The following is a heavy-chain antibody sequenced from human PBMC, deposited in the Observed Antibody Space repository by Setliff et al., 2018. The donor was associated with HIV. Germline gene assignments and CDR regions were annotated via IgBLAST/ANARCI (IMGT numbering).Heavy chain of an antibody. CDR1: GYTLSELS. CDR3: ARGAYYYDTSGYPRDPFDL. J-gene: IGHJ3*01. Sequence: ASVKVSCKVYGYTLSELSIHWVRQAPGKGLEWMGYFDPQDGETVYAQKFQGRVTLTEDTSTGTAYMELSGLRSDDTAVYYCARGAYYYDTSGYPRDPFDLWGQGTMVTVTS. D-gene: IGHD3-22*01. CDR2: FDPQDGET. V-gene: IGHV1-24*01.